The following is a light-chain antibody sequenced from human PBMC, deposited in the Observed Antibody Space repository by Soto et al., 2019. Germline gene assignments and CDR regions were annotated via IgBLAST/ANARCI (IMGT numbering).Light chain of an antibody. Sequence: EIVMTQSPATLSVSPGERATLSCRASQSVSSNLAWYQQKPGQAPRLLIYGASTRATGIPARFSGSGSGTEFTLTISSLQSEDLAVYSCQPYTTWCTFGHGT. CDR1: QSVSSN. CDR3: QPYTTWCT. J-gene: IGKJ1*01. CDR2: GAS. V-gene: IGKV3-15*01.